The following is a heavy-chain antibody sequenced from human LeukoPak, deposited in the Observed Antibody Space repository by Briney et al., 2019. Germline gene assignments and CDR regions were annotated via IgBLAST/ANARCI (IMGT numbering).Heavy chain of an antibody. CDR2: ISYDGSNK. J-gene: IGHJ4*02. V-gene: IGHV3-30*04. CDR1: GFTFSSYA. Sequence: GGSLRLSCAASGFTFSSYAMHWVRQAPGKGLEWVAVISYDGSNKYCADSVKGRFTISRDNSKNTLYLQMNSLRAEDTAVYYCAREAVAGTYYFDYWGQGTLVTVSS. D-gene: IGHD6-19*01. CDR3: AREAVAGTYYFDY.